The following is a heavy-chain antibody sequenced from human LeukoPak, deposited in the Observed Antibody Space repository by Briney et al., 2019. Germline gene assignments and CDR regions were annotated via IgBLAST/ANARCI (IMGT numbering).Heavy chain of an antibody. CDR3: ARDPAATRALEYYFDY. D-gene: IGHD6-13*01. Sequence: GRSLRLSCAASGFTFSSYAMHWVRQAPGKGLEWVAVISYDGSNKYYADSVKGRFTISRDNSKNTLYLRMNSLRAEDTAVYYCARDPAATRALEYYFDYWGQGTLVTVSS. J-gene: IGHJ4*02. V-gene: IGHV3-30-3*01. CDR1: GFTFSSYA. CDR2: ISYDGSNK.